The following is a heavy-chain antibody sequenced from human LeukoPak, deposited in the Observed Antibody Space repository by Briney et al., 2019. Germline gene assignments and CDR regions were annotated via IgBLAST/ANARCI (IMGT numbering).Heavy chain of an antibody. CDR1: GFLHRSSW. V-gene: IGHV3-74*01. CDR3: ASNVFGLVSV. D-gene: IGHD3-10*01. CDR2: INIDGTLT. Sequence: QAGRSLSLCCAAAGFLHRSSWMHCRRPTPRKVLVWVSRINIDGTLTTYADSVKGRSTVSRVYAEDALYLQMNSPRAEDTAVYHCASNVFGLVSVWGQGTLVTVSS. J-gene: IGHJ1*01.